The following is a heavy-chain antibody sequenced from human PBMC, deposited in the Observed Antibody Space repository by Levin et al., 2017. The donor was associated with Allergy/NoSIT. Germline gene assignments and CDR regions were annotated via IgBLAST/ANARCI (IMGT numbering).Heavy chain of an antibody. J-gene: IGHJ4*02. CDR3: ARARGGTQGY. D-gene: IGHD1-7*01. V-gene: IGHV4-39*01. CDR2: IYYTGST. CDR1: GGSISSSSDY. Sequence: SQTLSLTCTVSGGSISSSSDYWGWLRQSPGKGLEWIGSIYYTGSTYYNPSLKSRLTISVDTSQNQFSLRLSSVTAADTAVYYCARARGGTQGYWGQGTLVTVSS.